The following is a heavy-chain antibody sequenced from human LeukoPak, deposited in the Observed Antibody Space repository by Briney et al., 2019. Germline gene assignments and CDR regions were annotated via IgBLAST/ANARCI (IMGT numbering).Heavy chain of an antibody. Sequence: GGSLRLSCAASGFTFSSYAMNWVRQAPGKGLEWVTSISGSGDSMYYADSVKGRFTISRDNSKNTLYLQMNSLRAEDTAVYYCAKPFSSSWYWFDPWGQGTLVTVSS. V-gene: IGHV3-23*01. CDR2: ISGSGDSM. CDR3: AKPFSSSWYWFDP. CDR1: GFTFSSYA. D-gene: IGHD6-13*01. J-gene: IGHJ5*02.